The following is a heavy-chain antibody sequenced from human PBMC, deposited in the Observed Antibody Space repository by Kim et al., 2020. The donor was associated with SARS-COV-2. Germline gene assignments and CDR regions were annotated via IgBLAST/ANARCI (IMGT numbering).Heavy chain of an antibody. Sequence: NYNPSLKSRVTISVDTSKNQFSLKLSSVTAADTAVYYCARVDYGDLTVDYWGQGTLVTVSS. J-gene: IGHJ4*02. CDR3: ARVDYGDLTVDY. D-gene: IGHD4-17*01. V-gene: IGHV4-59*01.